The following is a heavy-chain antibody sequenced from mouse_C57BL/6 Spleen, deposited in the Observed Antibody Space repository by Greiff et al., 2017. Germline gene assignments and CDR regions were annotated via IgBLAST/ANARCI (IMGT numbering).Heavy chain of an antibody. CDR3: ARDYGSSYVFAY. Sequence: VQLQQSGAELVRPGTSVKVSCKASGYAFTNYLIEWVKQRPGQGLEWIGVINPGSGGTNYNEKFKGKATLTADKSSSTAYMQLSSLTSEDSAVYFCARDYGSSYVFAYWGQGTLVTVSA. CDR1: GYAFTNYL. D-gene: IGHD1-1*01. CDR2: INPGSGGT. V-gene: IGHV1-54*01. J-gene: IGHJ3*01.